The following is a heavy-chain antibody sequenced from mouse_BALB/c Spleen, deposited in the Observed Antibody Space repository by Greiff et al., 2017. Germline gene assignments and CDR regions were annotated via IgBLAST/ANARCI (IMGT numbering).Heavy chain of an antibody. CDR1: GFTFSSFG. CDR2: ISSGSSTI. J-gene: IGHJ4*01. CDR3: ARFPYYGDYAMDY. V-gene: IGHV5-17*02. Sequence: EVHLVESGGGLVQPGGSRKLSCAASGFTFSSFGMHWVRQAPEKGLEWVAYISSGSSTIYYADTVKGRFTISRDNPKNTLFLQMTSLRSEDTAMYYCARFPYYGDYAMDYWGQGTSVTVSS. D-gene: IGHD1-1*01.